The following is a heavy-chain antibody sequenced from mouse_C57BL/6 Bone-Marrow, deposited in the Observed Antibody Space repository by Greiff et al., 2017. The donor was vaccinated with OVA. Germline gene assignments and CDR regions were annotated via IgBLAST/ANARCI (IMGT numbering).Heavy chain of an antibody. J-gene: IGHJ1*03. Sequence: EVKLVESGGGLVQSGRSLRLSCATSGFTFSDFYMEWVRQAPGKGLEWIAASRNKANDYTTEYSASVKGRFIVSRDTSHSILYLQMNALRAEDTAIYYCARDAPSYCYGSSRWYFDVWGTGTTVTVSS. CDR1: GFTFSDFY. CDR3: ARDAPSYCYGSSRWYFDV. CDR2: SRNKANDYTT. D-gene: IGHD1-1*01. V-gene: IGHV7-1*01.